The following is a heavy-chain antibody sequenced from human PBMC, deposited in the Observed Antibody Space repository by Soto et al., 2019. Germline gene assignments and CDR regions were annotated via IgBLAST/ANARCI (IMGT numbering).Heavy chain of an antibody. CDR3: AIDEHYYDSPDYFDF. V-gene: IGHV3-23*01. CDR2: INGRGGSK. Sequence: VGSLRLSCAASGFTFSSYAMSWVRQAPGKGLEWVSVINGRGGSKYYADSVKGRFTISRDNSKNTLYLQMNSLRAEDTAVYYCAIDEHYYDSPDYFDFWGKGTLVTVSS. J-gene: IGHJ4*02. CDR1: GFTFSSYA. D-gene: IGHD3-22*01.